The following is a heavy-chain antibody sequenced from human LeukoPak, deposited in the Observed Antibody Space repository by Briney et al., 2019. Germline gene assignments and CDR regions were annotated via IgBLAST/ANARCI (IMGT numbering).Heavy chain of an antibody. CDR1: GYTFTGYY. Sequence: ASVKVSCKASGYTFTGYYMHWVRQAPGQGLEWMGWINPNSGGTNYAQKFQGRVTMTRDTSISTAYMELSRLRSDDTAVYYCARDGSGSGYYYYYYYMDVWGKGTTVTVSS. V-gene: IGHV1-2*02. D-gene: IGHD3-22*01. J-gene: IGHJ6*03. CDR3: ARDGSGSGYYYYYYYMDV. CDR2: INPNSGGT.